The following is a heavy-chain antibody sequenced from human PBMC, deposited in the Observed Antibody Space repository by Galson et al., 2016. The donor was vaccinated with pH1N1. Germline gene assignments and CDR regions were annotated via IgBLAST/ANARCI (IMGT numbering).Heavy chain of an antibody. V-gene: IGHV5-51*04. CDR3: ARQNDYGDYRGDAFGI. Sequence: QSGAEVKKPGESLKISCQGSGYSFRSSWIGWVRQMPGKGLEWMGIIYLGGSHIRYSPSFQGQVTISADKPINIVYLQWSSLKASDTAIYYCARQNDYGDYRGDAFGIWGQGTLVTVSS. CDR1: GYSFRSSW. D-gene: IGHD4-17*01. J-gene: IGHJ3*02. CDR2: IYLGGSHI.